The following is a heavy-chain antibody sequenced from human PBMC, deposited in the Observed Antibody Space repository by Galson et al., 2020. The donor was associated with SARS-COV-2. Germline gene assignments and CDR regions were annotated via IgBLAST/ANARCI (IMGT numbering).Heavy chain of an antibody. CDR1: GFSVGSRW. CDR3: LREGDTIYPDY. J-gene: IGHJ4*02. CDR2: IDAAGNP. V-gene: IGHV3-53*01. D-gene: IGHD3-10*01. Sequence: GESLKISCAASGFSVGSRWISWVRRAPGKGLEWVSLIDAAGNPFYADSIKGRFTISRDSSRNTVFLQMNSLRAEDTAVYYCLREGDTIYPDYWGPGTLVTVSS.